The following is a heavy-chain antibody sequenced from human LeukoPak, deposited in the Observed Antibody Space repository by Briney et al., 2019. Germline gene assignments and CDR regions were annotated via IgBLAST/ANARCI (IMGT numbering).Heavy chain of an antibody. CDR3: ARVETHYDYVWGSYRYPYYFDY. Sequence: PSETLSLTCTVSGGSISSYYWSWIRQPAGKGLEWIGRIYTSGSTNYNPSLKSRVTMSVDTSKNQFSLKLSSVTAADTAVYYCARVETHYDYVWGSYRYPYYFDYWGQGTLVTVSS. CDR2: IYTSGST. D-gene: IGHD3-16*02. V-gene: IGHV4-4*07. CDR1: GGSISSYY. J-gene: IGHJ4*02.